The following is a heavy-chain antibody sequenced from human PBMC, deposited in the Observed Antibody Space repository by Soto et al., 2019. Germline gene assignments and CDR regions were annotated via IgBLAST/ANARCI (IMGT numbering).Heavy chain of an antibody. J-gene: IGHJ5*02. Sequence: PGGSLRLSCAASGFTFSSYSMNWVRQAPGKGLEWVSSISSNSYIYYTDSVKGRFTISRDNAKNSLYLQMNSLRAEDTAVYYCARDNWFDPWGQGTLVTVLL. CDR1: GFTFSSYS. CDR2: ISSNSYI. CDR3: ARDNWFDP. V-gene: IGHV3-21*01.